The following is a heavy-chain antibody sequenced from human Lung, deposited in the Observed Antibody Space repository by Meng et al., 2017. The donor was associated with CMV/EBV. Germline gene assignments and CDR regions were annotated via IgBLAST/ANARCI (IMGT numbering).Heavy chain of an antibody. D-gene: IGHD3-22*01. J-gene: IGHJ4*02. Sequence: GEXXKISCAASGFTFSTYAMSWVRQRAGKGLEWVSSIGAPADTHYPDSVKGRFTISREDAKNSLYLQLNSLRAEDTAVYYCARGVRSNSMIVESYYFDSWGQGTXVTVSS. CDR1: GFTFSTYA. CDR2: IGAPADT. V-gene: IGHV3-13*01. CDR3: ARGVRSNSMIVESYYFDS.